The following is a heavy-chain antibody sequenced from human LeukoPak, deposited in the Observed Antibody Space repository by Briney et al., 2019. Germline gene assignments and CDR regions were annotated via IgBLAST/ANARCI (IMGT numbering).Heavy chain of an antibody. V-gene: IGHV3-11*01. D-gene: IGHD3-10*01. CDR2: ISGTGEIV. J-gene: IGHJ4*02. Sequence: PGGSLRLSCAVSGFTFSDYYMSWIRQAPGKGLEWLSYISGTGEIVYYADSVKGRFSIFRDNAKMSVSLQMNSLRVEDTAVYYCARDMVGPGSTRDYWGQGTLVTVSS. CDR1: GFTFSDYY. CDR3: ARDMVGPGSTRDY.